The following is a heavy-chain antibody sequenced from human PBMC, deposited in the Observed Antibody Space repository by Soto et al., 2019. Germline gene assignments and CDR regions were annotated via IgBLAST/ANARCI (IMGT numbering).Heavy chain of an antibody. Sequence: PGASLRLSCGASGFTFSDYYMSWIRQSPGKGLERVSYISSSGSTIYYADSVKGRFTISRDNAKNSLYLQMNSLRAEDTAVYYCAREGRITIFGVVIGGVPGGMDVWGQGTTVTVSS. V-gene: IGHV3-11*01. D-gene: IGHD3-3*01. CDR2: ISSSGSTI. J-gene: IGHJ6*02. CDR1: GFTFSDYY. CDR3: AREGRITIFGVVIGGVPGGMDV.